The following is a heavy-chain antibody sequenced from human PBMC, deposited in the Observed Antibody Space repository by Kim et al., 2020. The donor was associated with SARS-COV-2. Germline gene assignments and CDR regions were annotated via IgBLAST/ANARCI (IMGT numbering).Heavy chain of an antibody. J-gene: IGHJ6*02. D-gene: IGHD4-17*01. CDR1: GGSISSYY. CDR2: IYYSGST. CDR3: ARDRRTTVVTPHYYYGMDV. Sequence: SETLSLTCTVSGGSISSYYWSWIRQPPGKGLEWIGYIYYSGSTNYNPSLKSRVTISVDTSKNQFSLKLSSVTAADTAVYYCARDRRTTVVTPHYYYGMDVWGQGTTVTVSS. V-gene: IGHV4-59*13.